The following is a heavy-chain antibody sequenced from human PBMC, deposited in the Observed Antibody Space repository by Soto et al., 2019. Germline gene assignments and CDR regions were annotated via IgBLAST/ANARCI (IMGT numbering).Heavy chain of an antibody. J-gene: IGHJ3*02. Sequence: SETLSLTCTVSGGSISSYYWSWIRQPPGKGLEWIGYIYYSGSTNYNPSLKSRVTISVDTSKNQFSLKLSSVTAADTAVYYCARQQYLNYGSGSFYSFDIWGQGTMVTVSS. CDR2: IYYSGST. V-gene: IGHV4-59*08. CDR3: ARQQYLNYGSGSFYSFDI. CDR1: GGSISSYY. D-gene: IGHD3-10*01.